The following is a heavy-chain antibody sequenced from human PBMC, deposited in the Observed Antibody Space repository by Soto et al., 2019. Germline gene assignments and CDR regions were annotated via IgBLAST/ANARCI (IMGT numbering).Heavy chain of an antibody. D-gene: IGHD5-18*01. CDR1: GFSFSGYW. Sequence: EVQLVESGGGLVQPGGSLRLSCATSGFSFSGYWIHWVRQAPGKGLVWVSHINGDGSSTNYADSVKGRFTISRDYAKNTLYLQINSLRVEKTAVYYCARGGAYIYGPQYDWGQGTMVTVSS. J-gene: IGHJ4*02. CDR3: ARGGAYIYGPQYD. CDR2: INGDGSST. V-gene: IGHV3-74*01.